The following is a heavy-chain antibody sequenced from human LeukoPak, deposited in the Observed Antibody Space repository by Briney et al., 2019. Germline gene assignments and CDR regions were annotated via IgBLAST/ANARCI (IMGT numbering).Heavy chain of an antibody. CDR1: GFTFSSYS. CDR3: AKTYPSTIVRGVVDY. Sequence: GGSLRLSCAASGFTFSSYSMNWVRQAPGKGLEWVSSISSGSTYMYYADSVKGRFTISRDNAQNSMYLQMNSLRAEDTAVYYCAKTYPSTIVRGVVDYWGQGTLVTVSS. J-gene: IGHJ4*02. V-gene: IGHV3-21*04. D-gene: IGHD3-10*01. CDR2: ISSGSTYM.